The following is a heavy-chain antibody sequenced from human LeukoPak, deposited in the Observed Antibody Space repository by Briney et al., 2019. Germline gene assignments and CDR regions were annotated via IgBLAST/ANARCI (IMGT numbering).Heavy chain of an antibody. D-gene: IGHD5-18*01. CDR1: GFTFSSYE. V-gene: IGHV3-30*03. CDR2: ISYDGSNK. J-gene: IGHJ5*02. Sequence: GGSLRLSCAASGFTFSSYEMNWVRQAPGKGLEWVAVISYDGSNKYYADSVKGRFTISRDNAKNSLYLQMNSLRAEDTAVYYCARLTYSYDNRDHTWGQGTLVTVSS. CDR3: ARLTYSYDNRDHT.